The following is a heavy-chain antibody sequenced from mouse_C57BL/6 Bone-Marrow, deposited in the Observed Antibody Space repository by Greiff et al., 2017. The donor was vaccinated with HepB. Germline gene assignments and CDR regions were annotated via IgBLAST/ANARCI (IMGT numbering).Heavy chain of an antibody. J-gene: IGHJ4*01. CDR1: GFTFSDYY. V-gene: IGHV5-12*01. Sequence: EVQLVESGGGLVQPGGSLKLSCAASGFTFSDYYMYWVRQTPEKRLEWVAYISNGGGSTYYPDTVKGRFTISRDNAKNTLYLQMSRLKSEDTAMYYCARRTTGECYAMDYWGQGTSVTVSS. CDR3: ARRTTGECYAMDY. D-gene: IGHD1-1*01. CDR2: ISNGGGST.